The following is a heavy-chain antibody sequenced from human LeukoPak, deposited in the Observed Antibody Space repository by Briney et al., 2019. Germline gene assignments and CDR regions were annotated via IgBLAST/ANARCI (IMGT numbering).Heavy chain of an antibody. CDR2: IYYSGRT. CDR1: GYSISSSNW. D-gene: IGHD5-24*01. Sequence: SDTLSLTCAVSGYSISSSNWWVWIRQPPGKGLEWIGYIYYSGRTYYNPSLESRVTMSVDTSKNQFSLELSSVTALDTAVYYCARKRDGYNPFDNWGQGTLVTVSS. V-gene: IGHV4-28*01. J-gene: IGHJ4*02. CDR3: ARKRDGYNPFDN.